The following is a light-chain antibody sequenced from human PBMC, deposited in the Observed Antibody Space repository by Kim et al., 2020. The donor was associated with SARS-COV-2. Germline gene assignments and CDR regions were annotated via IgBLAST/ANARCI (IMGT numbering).Light chain of an antibody. CDR2: QDN. CDR3: QAWDSSTVV. CDR1: KLGNKY. J-gene: IGLJ2*01. V-gene: IGLV3-1*01. Sequence: SYELTQPPSVSVSPGQTASITCSGDKLGNKYASWYQQKPGQSPVLVIYQDNKRPSAIPARFSGSNSGNTATLTISGTQAMDEADYYCQAWDSSTVVFGGGTQLTVL.